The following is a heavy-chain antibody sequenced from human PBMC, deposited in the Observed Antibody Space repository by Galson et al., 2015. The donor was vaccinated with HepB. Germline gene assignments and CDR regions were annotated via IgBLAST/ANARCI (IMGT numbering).Heavy chain of an antibody. CDR1: GYTFTSYY. Sequence: SVKVSCKASGYTFTSYYMHWVRQAPGQGLEWMGIINPSGGSTSYAQKFQGRVTMTRDTSTSTVYMELSSLRSEDTAVYYCARDPVRAHNLFGPPQDPWGQGTLVTVSS. CDR2: INPSGGST. J-gene: IGHJ5*02. CDR3: ARDPVRAHNLFGPPQDP. D-gene: IGHD3-10*02. V-gene: IGHV1-46*01.